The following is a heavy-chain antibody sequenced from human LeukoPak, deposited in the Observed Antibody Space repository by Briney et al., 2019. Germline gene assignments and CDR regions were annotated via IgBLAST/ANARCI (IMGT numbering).Heavy chain of an antibody. CDR2: ISGSGGST. Sequence: GGSLRLSCAASGFTFSSYAMSWVRQAPGKGLEWVSAISGSGGSTYYADSVKGRFTISRDNSKNTLYLQMNSLRAEDTAVYYCARDWVWFGELLPTYWGQGTLVTVSS. CDR3: ARDWVWFGELLPTY. J-gene: IGHJ4*02. CDR1: GFTFSSYA. V-gene: IGHV3-23*01. D-gene: IGHD3-10*01.